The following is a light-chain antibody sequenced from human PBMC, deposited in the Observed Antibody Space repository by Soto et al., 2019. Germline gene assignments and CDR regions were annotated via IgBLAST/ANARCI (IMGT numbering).Light chain of an antibody. J-gene: IGKJ1*01. CDR3: QLYGSSPPWT. CDR2: GAS. Sequence: EIVLTQSPGTLSLSPGERATLSCRASQSVSSSYLAWYQQKPGQAPRLLIYGASSRATGIPDRFSGSGSGTDFPLTISRLEPEDFAVYYCQLYGSSPPWTFGQGTKVEIK. V-gene: IGKV3-20*01. CDR1: QSVSSSY.